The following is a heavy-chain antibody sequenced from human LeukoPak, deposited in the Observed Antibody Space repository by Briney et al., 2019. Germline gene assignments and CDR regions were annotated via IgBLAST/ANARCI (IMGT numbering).Heavy chain of an antibody. CDR1: GFTFSSYS. J-gene: IGHJ4*02. Sequence: PGGSLRLSCAASGFTFSSYSMNWVRQAPGKGLEWVSSISSSSSYIYYADSVKGRFTISRDNSKNTLYLQMNSLRAEDTAVYYCAREGAKRYCSSTSCQYRPYFDYWGQGTLVTVSS. CDR3: AREGAKRYCSSTSCQYRPYFDY. D-gene: IGHD2-2*01. CDR2: ISSSSSYI. V-gene: IGHV3-21*01.